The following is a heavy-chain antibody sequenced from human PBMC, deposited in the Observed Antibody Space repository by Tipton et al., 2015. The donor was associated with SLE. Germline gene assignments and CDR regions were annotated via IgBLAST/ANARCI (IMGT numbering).Heavy chain of an antibody. CDR2: VYYTGNT. CDR1: GGSISSSPYY. CDR3: ATDGGPLWLRDGDYEDFDY. Sequence: TLSLTCTVSGGSISSSPYYWGWVRQPPGKGLEWIGSVYYTGNTYYNPSLKSRVTISLDTPKNHFSLRLSSVTAADTAIYYCATDGGPLWLRDGDYEDFDYWGQGTLVTVSS. J-gene: IGHJ4*02. V-gene: IGHV4-39*07. D-gene: IGHD4-17*01.